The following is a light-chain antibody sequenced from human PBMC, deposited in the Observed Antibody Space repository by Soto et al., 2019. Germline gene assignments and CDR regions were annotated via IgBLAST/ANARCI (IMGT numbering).Light chain of an antibody. CDR1: SSDVGSYNV. J-gene: IGLJ3*02. V-gene: IGLV2-23*01. CDR3: CSYAGTSTWV. Sequence: QSALTQPASVSGSPGQSITISCTGTSSDVGSYNVVSWHQQHPGKAPKVMIYEGSKRPSGVSNRFSGSKSGNTASLTISGLQAEDEADYYCCSYAGTSTWVFGGGTKLPS. CDR2: EGS.